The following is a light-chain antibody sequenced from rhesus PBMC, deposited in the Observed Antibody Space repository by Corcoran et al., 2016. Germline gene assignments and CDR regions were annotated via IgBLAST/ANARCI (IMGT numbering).Light chain of an antibody. CDR3: RQHNSHPRT. CDR2: AAS. V-gene: IGKV1-33*02. CDR1: QGISNR. Sequence: DIQMTQSPSSLSAFVGDRVTITCQASQGISNRLAWYQQKPGKASKLLIYAASSLQSGDPSRFSGSGSGTDVTLTLSSLQPEDFATYYCRQHNSHPRTFRRGTKVEIK. J-gene: IGKJ1*01.